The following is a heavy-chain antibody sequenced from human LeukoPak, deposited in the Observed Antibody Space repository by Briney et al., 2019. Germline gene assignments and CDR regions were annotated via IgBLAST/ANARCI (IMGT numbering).Heavy chain of an antibody. J-gene: IGHJ3*02. D-gene: IGHD6-13*01. CDR3: ARDWQWQQLDGDAFDI. Sequence: SGGSLRLSCVGSGFNFRSYWMSWVRQAPGKGLEWVANIKQDGSEKYYVDSVKGRFTISRDNAKNSLFLQMNSLRAEDTAVYYCARDWQWQQLDGDAFDIWGQGTMVTVSS. CDR2: IKQDGSEK. CDR1: GFNFRSYW. V-gene: IGHV3-7*04.